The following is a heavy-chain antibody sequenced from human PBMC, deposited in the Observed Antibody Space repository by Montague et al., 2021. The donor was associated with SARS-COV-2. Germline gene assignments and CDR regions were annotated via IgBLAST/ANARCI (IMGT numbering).Heavy chain of an antibody. Sequence: SLRLSCAASGFTFSIFAMSWARQAPGKGLEWISVLYKDDRTTDYAGSVKGRFTISRDNSKNTLYLQMDSLRVEDTAVYYCAKRNGYNPRNWSFDSWGQGTLVTVSS. CDR2: LYKDDRTT. V-gene: IGHV3-23*03. CDR3: AKRNGYNPRNWSFDS. D-gene: IGHD5-24*01. CDR1: GFTFSIFA. J-gene: IGHJ4*02.